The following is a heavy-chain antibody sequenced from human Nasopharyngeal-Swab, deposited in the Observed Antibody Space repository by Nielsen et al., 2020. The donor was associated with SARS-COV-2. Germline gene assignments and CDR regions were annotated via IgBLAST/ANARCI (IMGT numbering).Heavy chain of an antibody. CDR3: ARTILSSSPEEGFDY. Sequence: VRQMPGKGLEWVSYISSSGSTIYYADSVKGRFTISRDNAKNSLYLQMNSLRAEDTAVYYCARTILSSSPEEGFDYWGQGTPVTVSS. V-gene: IGHV3-11*04. J-gene: IGHJ4*02. CDR2: ISSSGSTI. D-gene: IGHD6-6*01.